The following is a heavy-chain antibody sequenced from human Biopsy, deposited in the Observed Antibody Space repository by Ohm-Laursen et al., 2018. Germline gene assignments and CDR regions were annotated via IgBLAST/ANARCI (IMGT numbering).Heavy chain of an antibody. D-gene: IGHD3-22*01. CDR1: GGSISNNNYY. V-gene: IGHV4-39*01. CDR3: ARDYDTSGYYYVS. Sequence: PGTLSLTCTVSGGSISNNNYYWGRIRQPPGKGLEWIGSIFYRGSTHYKPSLKSRVNISVDTSKNQFSLKLNSVTAADTAVYYCARDYDTSGYYYVSWGQGTLVTVSS. J-gene: IGHJ5*02. CDR2: IFYRGST.